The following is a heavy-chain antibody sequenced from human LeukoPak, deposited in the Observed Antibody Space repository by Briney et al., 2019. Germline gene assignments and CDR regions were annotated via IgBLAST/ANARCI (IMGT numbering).Heavy chain of an antibody. CDR3: TKADEYHRSSYIDN. D-gene: IGHD3-22*01. CDR2: VSWHSCSI. CDR1: GFTFDDYA. V-gene: IGHV3-9*01. Sequence: GGSLRLSCAASGFTFDDYAMHCVRQAPGKGLEWGSGVSWHSCSIGSADSVRDRFTISRDNAKNSLYLQMNSLRAEDTVLYYCTKADEYHRSSYIDNWGQGTLVTVSS. J-gene: IGHJ4*02.